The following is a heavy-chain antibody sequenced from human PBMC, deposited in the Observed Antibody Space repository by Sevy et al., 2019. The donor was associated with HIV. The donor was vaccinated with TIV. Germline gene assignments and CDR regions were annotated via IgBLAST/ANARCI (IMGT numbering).Heavy chain of an antibody. CDR1: GFTFSSYW. J-gene: IGHJ3*02. CDR3: ARAIKAYYYDSSGYRGSAFDI. V-gene: IGHV3-7*01. CDR2: IKQDGSEK. D-gene: IGHD3-22*01. Sequence: GGSLRLSCAASGFTFSSYWMSWVRQAPGKGREWVANIKQDGSEKYYVDSVKGRFTISRDNAKNSLYLQMNSLRAEDTAVYYCARAIKAYYYDSSGYRGSAFDIWGQGTMVTVS.